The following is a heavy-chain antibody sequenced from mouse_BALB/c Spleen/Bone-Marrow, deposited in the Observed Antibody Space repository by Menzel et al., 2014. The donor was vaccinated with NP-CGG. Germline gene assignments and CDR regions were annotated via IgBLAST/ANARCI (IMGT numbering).Heavy chain of an antibody. D-gene: IGHD1-1*01. CDR3: ASYYYGSSLFAY. CDR1: GFNIKDTY. Sequence: VQLKESGAELVNPGASVKLSCTASGFNIKDTYMHWVKQRPEQGLEWIGRIDPANGNTKYDPKFQGKATITADTSSNTAYLQLSSLTSEDTAVYYCASYYYGSSLFAYWGQGTLVTVSA. V-gene: IGHV14-3*02. J-gene: IGHJ3*01. CDR2: IDPANGNT.